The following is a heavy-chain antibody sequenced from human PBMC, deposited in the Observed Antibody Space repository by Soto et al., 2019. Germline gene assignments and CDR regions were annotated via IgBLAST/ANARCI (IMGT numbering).Heavy chain of an antibody. D-gene: IGHD2-21*02. Sequence: QVQLVQSGAEVKKPGSSVKVSCKASGGTFSSYAISWVRQAPGQGLEWMGGIIPIFGTANYAQKFQGRVTITADESTSTVYMELSSLRSEDTAVYYCARDPGLAYCGGDCYSGWGQGTLVTVSS. V-gene: IGHV1-69*12. J-gene: IGHJ4*02. CDR3: ARDPGLAYCGGDCYSG. CDR2: IIPIFGTA. CDR1: GGTFSSYA.